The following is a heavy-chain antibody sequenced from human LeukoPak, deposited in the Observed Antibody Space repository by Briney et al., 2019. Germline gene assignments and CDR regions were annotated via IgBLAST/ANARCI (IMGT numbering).Heavy chain of an antibody. CDR1: GGSISSGDYY. V-gene: IGHV4-30-4*08. Sequence: SQTLSLTCTVSGGSISSGDYYWSWIRQPPGKGLEWIGYIYYSGSTYYNPSLKSRVTISVDTSKNQFSLKLTSVTAADTAVYYCARPGLRGAFDIWGQGTMVSISS. D-gene: IGHD3-10*01. CDR2: IYYSGST. J-gene: IGHJ3*02. CDR3: ARPGLRGAFDI.